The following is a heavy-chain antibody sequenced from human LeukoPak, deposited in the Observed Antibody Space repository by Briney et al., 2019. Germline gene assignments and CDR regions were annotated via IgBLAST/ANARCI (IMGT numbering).Heavy chain of an antibody. D-gene: IGHD4-23*01. CDR3: ARDYGGSSPFDY. V-gene: IGHV3-48*03. Sequence: PGGSLRLSCAASGFTFSSYEMNWVRQAPGKGLEWVSYISSSGRSINYADSVRGRFTISRDNGKNSLYLQMNGLRAEDTAVYYCARDYGGSSPFDYWGQGTLVTVSS. J-gene: IGHJ4*02. CDR2: ISSSGRSI. CDR1: GFTFSSYE.